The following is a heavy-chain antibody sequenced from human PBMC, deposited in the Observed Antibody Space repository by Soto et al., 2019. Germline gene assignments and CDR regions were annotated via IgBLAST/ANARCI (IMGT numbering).Heavy chain of an antibody. D-gene: IGHD4-4*01. J-gene: IGHJ5*02. CDR1: GFTFSDYY. V-gene: IGHV3-11*01. CDR2: ITSSSSPI. CDR3: ARGAFTGWFDP. Sequence: PGGSLRLSCAASGFTFSDYYMSWIRQAPGKGLECVSYITSSSSPIYYADSVKGRFTISRDNAKNSLYLQMNSLRAEDTAVYYCARGAFTGWFDPWGQGTLVTVSS.